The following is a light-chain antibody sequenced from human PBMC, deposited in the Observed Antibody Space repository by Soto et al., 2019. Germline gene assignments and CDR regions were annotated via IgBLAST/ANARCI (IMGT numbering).Light chain of an antibody. J-gene: IGLJ2*01. CDR1: SSDVGSYNL. V-gene: IGLV2-23*01. CDR3: CSYAGSSTLV. Sequence: QSVLTQPASVSGSPGQSITISCTGTSSDVGSYNLVSWYQQHPGKAPKLKIYEGSKRPSGVSNRFSGSKSGNTASLTISGLQAEDEADYYCCSYAGSSTLVFGGGTQLTVL. CDR2: EGS.